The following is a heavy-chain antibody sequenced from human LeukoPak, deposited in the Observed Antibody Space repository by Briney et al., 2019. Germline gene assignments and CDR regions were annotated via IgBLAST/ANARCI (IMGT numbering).Heavy chain of an antibody. CDR1: GYTFTSYD. CDR2: ISAYNGNT. Sequence: ASVKVSCKASGYTFTSYDINWVRQATGQGLEWMGWISAYNGNTNYAQKLQGRVTMTTDTSTSTAYMELRSLRSDDTAVYYCARELYDSSGYYYSDWFDPWGQGTLVTVSS. J-gene: IGHJ5*02. V-gene: IGHV1-18*01. D-gene: IGHD3-22*01. CDR3: ARELYDSSGYYYSDWFDP.